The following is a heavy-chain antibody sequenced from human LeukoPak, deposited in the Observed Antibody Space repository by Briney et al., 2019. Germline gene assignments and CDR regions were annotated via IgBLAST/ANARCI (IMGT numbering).Heavy chain of an antibody. CDR3: ARESGGF. J-gene: IGHJ4*02. CDR2: INPSGSST. Sequence: ASVKVSCKASGYTFTSYYMHWVRQAPGQGLEWMGVINPSGSSTSYAQKFQGRVTMTSDMSTSTVYMELSSLRPEDTAVYYCARESGGFWGQGTLVTVSS. D-gene: IGHD2-15*01. V-gene: IGHV1-46*01. CDR1: GYTFTSYY.